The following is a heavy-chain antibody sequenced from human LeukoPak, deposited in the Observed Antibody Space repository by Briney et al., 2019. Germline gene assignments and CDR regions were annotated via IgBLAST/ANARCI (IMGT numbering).Heavy chain of an antibody. Sequence: GGSLRLSCAASGFTSSNSAMNWVRQVPGKGLEWVSSIDYDSSHIYYAASVRGRFTISRDNARNSVYLQMNSLRVEDTAVYCCARDPLRYLRVGHYDYWGQGTLVAVSS. D-gene: IGHD3-9*01. CDR1: GFTSSNSA. J-gene: IGHJ4*02. V-gene: IGHV3-21*01. CDR2: IDYDSSHI. CDR3: ARDPLRYLRVGHYDY.